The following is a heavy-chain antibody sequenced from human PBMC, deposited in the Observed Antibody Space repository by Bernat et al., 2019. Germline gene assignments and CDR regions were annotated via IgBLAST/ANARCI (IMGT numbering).Heavy chain of an antibody. CDR3: ARDQGTVTTYYYYYYMDV. D-gene: IGHD4-11*01. V-gene: IGHV3-74*01. J-gene: IGHJ6*03. CDR2: ISSDGSNT. CDR1: GFTFSSYW. Sequence: EVQLVESGGGLVQPGGSLRLSCAASGFTFSSYWMHWVRQAPGKGLVWVSRISSDGSNTNYADSVKGRFTISRDNAKNTLYLQMNSLRVEDTAVYYCARDQGTVTTYYYYYYMDVWGKGTTVTVSS.